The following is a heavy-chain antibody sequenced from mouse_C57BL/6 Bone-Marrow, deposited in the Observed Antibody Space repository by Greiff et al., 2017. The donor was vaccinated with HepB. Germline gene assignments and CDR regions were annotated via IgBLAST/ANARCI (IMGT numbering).Heavy chain of an antibody. CDR1: GFTFSSYG. CDR2: ISSGGSYT. V-gene: IGHV5-6*01. J-gene: IGHJ4*01. Sequence: VQLKESGGDLVKPGGSLKLSCAASGFTFSSYGMSWVRQTPDKRLEWVATISSGGSYTYYPDSVKGRFTISRDNAKNTLYLQMSSLKSEDTAMYYCARRQLRNYAMDYWGQGTSVTVSS. CDR3: ARRQLRNYAMDY. D-gene: IGHD3-2*02.